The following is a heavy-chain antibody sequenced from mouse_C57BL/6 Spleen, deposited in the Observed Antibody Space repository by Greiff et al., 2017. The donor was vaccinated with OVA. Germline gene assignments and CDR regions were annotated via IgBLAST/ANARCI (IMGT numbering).Heavy chain of an antibody. Sequence: QVQLQQSGAELVKPGASVKLSCKASGYTFTSYWMHWVKQRPGQGLEWIGMIHPNSGSTNYYEKFKSKATLTVDKSSSTAYMQLSSLTSEDSAVYYCARREIYYYFDYWGQGTTLTVSS. CDR2: IHPNSGST. CDR3: ARREIYYYFDY. CDR1: GYTFTSYW. V-gene: IGHV1-64*01. J-gene: IGHJ2*01. D-gene: IGHD1-1*01.